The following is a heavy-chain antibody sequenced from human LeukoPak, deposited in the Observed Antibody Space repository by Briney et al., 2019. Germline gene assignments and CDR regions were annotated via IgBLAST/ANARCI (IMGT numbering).Heavy chain of an antibody. Sequence: SETQSLTCAVYGGSFSGYYWSWIRQPPGKGLEWIGEINHSGSTNYNPSLKSRVTISVDTSKNQFSLKLSSVTAADTAVYYCARVLSGSYEIDYWGQGTLVTVSS. J-gene: IGHJ4*02. CDR2: INHSGST. CDR1: GGSFSGYY. D-gene: IGHD1-26*01. CDR3: ARVLSGSYEIDY. V-gene: IGHV4-34*01.